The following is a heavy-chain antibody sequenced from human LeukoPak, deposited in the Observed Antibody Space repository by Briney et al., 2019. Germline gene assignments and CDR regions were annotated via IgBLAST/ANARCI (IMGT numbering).Heavy chain of an antibody. D-gene: IGHD3-9*01. Sequence: SVNASCKASRYTFTSYDINWVRQATGQGLEWMGWMNPNSGNTGYAQKFQGRVTMTSNTSISTAYMELSSLRSEDTAVYYCASAVTVRRYFDWLLPYYYYMDVWGKGTPVTVSS. J-gene: IGHJ6*03. CDR1: RYTFTSYD. CDR2: MNPNSGNT. V-gene: IGHV1-8*01. CDR3: ASAVTVRRYFDWLLPYYYYMDV.